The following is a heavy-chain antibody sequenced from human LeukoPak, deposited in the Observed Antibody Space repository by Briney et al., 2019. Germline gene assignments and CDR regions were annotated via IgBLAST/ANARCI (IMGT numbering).Heavy chain of an antibody. Sequence: GSLRLSCAASGFTFDDYGMSWVRQVPGKGLEWVSGIDKNGGSTDYADSVRGRLTISRDNAKNSAYLQMNSLRAEDTAMYYCARLYCSSSSCYYYYYYMDVWGKGTTVTVSS. J-gene: IGHJ6*03. V-gene: IGHV3-20*04. CDR2: IDKNGGST. CDR3: ARLYCSSSSCYYYYYYMDV. D-gene: IGHD2-2*01. CDR1: GFTFDDYG.